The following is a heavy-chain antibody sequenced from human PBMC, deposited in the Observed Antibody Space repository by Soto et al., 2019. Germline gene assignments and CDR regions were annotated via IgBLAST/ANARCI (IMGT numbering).Heavy chain of an antibody. CDR2: INAGNGNT. J-gene: IGHJ4*02. CDR3: ARGIAPYYFDY. D-gene: IGHD6-13*01. V-gene: IGHV1-3*05. Sequence: QVQLVQSGAEEKKPGASVKVSCKASGYTFTNYAMHWVRQAPGQRLEWMGWINAGNGNTKYSQKVQGRVTITRDTSASTAYMETSSLRSEDTAVYYCARGIAPYYFDYWGQGTLVTVSS. CDR1: GYTFTNYA.